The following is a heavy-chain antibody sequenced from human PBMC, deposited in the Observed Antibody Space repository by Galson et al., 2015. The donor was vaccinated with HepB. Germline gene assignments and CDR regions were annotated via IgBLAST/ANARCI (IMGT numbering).Heavy chain of an antibody. CDR1: GYTFTSYD. CDR2: MNPNRGNT. V-gene: IGHV1-8*01. Sequence: SVKVSCKASGYTFTSYDINWVRQATGQGLEWMGWMNPNRGNTGYAQKFQGRVTMTRNTSISTAYMELSSLRSEDTAVYYCARGTRIAVAGFYYYYGMDVWGQGTTVTVSS. J-gene: IGHJ6*02. D-gene: IGHD6-19*01. CDR3: ARGTRIAVAGFYYYYGMDV.